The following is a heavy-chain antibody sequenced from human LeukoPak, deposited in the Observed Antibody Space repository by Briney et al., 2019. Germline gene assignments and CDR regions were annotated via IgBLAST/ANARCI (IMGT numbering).Heavy chain of an antibody. V-gene: IGHV6-1*01. Sequence: KPSQTLSLTCAISGDSVSNNNVAWNWFRQSPSRGLEWLGRTYYTSKWNNDYAESVQSRIAVNPDTSKNQFSLHSNSVSPEDTAMYYCARQASRRFDPWGQGTLVTVSS. CDR3: ARQASRRFDP. J-gene: IGHJ5*02. CDR2: TYYTSKWNN. CDR1: GDSVSNNNVA.